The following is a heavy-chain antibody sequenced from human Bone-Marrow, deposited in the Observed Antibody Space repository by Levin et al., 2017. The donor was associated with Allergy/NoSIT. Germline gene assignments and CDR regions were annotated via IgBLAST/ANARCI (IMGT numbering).Heavy chain of an antibody. CDR1: GFTFSDHY. D-gene: IGHD5/OR15-5a*01. CDR2: ISGSGTSI. Sequence: KTGGSLRLSCAASGFTFSDHYMTWVRQVPGKGLEWVSYISGSGTSIRYVDSVEGRFTISRDNARNSLYLQMNSLRAEDTAVYYCSREPRLMDVWGQGTTVTVSS. CDR3: SREPRLMDV. V-gene: IGHV3-11*01. J-gene: IGHJ6*02.